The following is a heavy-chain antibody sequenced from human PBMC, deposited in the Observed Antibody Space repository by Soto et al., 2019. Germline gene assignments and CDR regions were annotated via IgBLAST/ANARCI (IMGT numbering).Heavy chain of an antibody. Sequence: SQTLSLTCAVYGESFSGYYWSWIRQPPGKGLEWIGEINHSGSTNYNPSLKSRVTISVDTSKNQFSLKLSSVTAADTAVYYCAREGGPYYYGSGSYSPIIDYWGQGTLVTVSS. CDR2: INHSGST. J-gene: IGHJ4*02. V-gene: IGHV4-34*01. D-gene: IGHD3-10*01. CDR1: GESFSGYY. CDR3: AREGGPYYYGSGSYSPIIDY.